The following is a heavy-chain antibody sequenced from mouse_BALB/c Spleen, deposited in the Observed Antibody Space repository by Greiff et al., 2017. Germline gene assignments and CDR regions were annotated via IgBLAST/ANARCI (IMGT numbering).Heavy chain of an antibody. CDR3: AREDRFDYYAMDY. D-gene: IGHD2-14*01. V-gene: IGHV3-6*02. J-gene: IGHJ4*01. Sequence: EVQRVESGPGLVKPSQSLSLTCSVTGYSITSGYYWNWIRQFPGNKLEWMGYISYDGSNNYNPSLKNRISITRDTSKNQFFLKLNSVTTEDTATYYCAREDRFDYYAMDYWGQGTSVTVSS. CDR2: ISYDGSN. CDR1: GYSITSGYY.